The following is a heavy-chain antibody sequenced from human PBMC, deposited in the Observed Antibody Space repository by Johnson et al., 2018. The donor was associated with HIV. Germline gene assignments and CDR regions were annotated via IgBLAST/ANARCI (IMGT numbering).Heavy chain of an antibody. D-gene: IGHD3-22*01. V-gene: IGHV3-30*04. CDR2: ISYDGSNK. J-gene: IGHJ3*02. CDR3: AATYYYDSSGSRYPFDI. CDR1: GFTFSSYA. Sequence: QVQLVESGGGVVQPGKSLRLSCAASGFTFSSYAMHWVRQAPGKGLEWVAVISYDGSNKYYADSVKGRFTISRDNSKNTLYLQMNSLNTDDTAVYYCAATYYYDSSGSRYPFDIWGQGTMVTVSS.